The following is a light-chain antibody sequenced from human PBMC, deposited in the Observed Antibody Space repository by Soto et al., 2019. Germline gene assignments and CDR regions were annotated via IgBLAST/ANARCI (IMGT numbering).Light chain of an antibody. V-gene: IGKV3-15*01. CDR3: QQYSDWPPIT. CDR2: DAS. Sequence: EIVIRQSPATLSVSPGERATLSCRASQSVSSNLAWYQQKPGQAPRLVIFDASTRATGIPDRFTGRGSGTEFTLTISSLQSEDSAVYFCQQYSDWPPITFGGGTKVDIK. J-gene: IGKJ4*01. CDR1: QSVSSN.